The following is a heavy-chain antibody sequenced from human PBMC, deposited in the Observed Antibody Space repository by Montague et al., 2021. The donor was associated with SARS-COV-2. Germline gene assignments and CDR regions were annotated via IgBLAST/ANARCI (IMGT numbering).Heavy chain of an antibody. Sequence: SLRLSCAASGFTFGSYSMNWVRQAPGKGLEWVSYISRSSRTIYYADSVKGRITISRDNAKNSLYLQMNSLRAEDTAVYYCAGESVSSFGVVIFGMDVWGRGTTVTVSS. D-gene: IGHD3-3*01. CDR3: AGESVSSFGVVIFGMDV. V-gene: IGHV3-48*04. CDR1: GFTFGSYS. CDR2: ISRSSRTI. J-gene: IGHJ6*01.